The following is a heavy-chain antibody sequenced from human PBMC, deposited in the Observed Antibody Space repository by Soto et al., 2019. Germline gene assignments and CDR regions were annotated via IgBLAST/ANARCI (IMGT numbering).Heavy chain of an antibody. D-gene: IGHD5-12*01. V-gene: IGHV3-9*01. J-gene: IGHJ6*03. Sequence: PGGSLRLSCAATGFTFDDYAMYWVRQAPGKGLEWVSGISWNSGSIGYADSVKGRFTISRDNAKNSLYLQMNSLRAEDTALYYCAKGSGYDDYYYMDVWGKGTTVTVS. CDR2: ISWNSGSI. CDR1: GFTFDDYA. CDR3: AKGSGYDDYYYMDV.